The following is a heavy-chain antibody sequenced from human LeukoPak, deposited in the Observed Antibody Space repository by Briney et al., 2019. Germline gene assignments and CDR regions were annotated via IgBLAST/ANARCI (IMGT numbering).Heavy chain of an antibody. CDR3: TTVGYDY. CDR1: GFTFSSYA. J-gene: IGHJ4*02. CDR2: ISYDGSNK. V-gene: IGHV3-30-3*01. D-gene: IGHD6-13*01. Sequence: PGGSLRLSCAASGFTFSSYAMHWVRQAPGKGLEWVAVISYDGSNKYYADSVKGRFTISRDNSKNTLYLQMNSLKTEDTAVYYCTTVGYDYWGQGTLVTVSS.